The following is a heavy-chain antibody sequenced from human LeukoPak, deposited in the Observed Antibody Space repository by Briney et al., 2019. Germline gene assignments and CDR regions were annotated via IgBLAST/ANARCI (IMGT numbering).Heavy chain of an antibody. J-gene: IGHJ3*02. Sequence: VASVKVSCKASGYTFTGYYMHWVRQAPGQGLEWMGWINPNSGGTNYAQKLQGRVTMTTDTSTSTAYMELRSLRSDDTAVYYCAREEGNWGDAFDIWGQGTMVTVSS. V-gene: IGHV1-2*02. CDR3: AREEGNWGDAFDI. D-gene: IGHD7-27*01. CDR2: INPNSGGT. CDR1: GYTFTGYY.